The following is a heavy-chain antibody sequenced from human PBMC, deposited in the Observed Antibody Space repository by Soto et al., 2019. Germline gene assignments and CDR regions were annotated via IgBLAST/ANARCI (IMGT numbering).Heavy chain of an antibody. CDR2: INQSGST. CDR3: ARDHYDSGSRPTIDY. D-gene: IGHD3-22*01. Sequence: QVQLQQWGAGLLKPSETLSLTCAVYGGSFSGYYWSWIRQPPGKGLEWIGEINQSGSTNYTPSLQSRVTISVGTSKNSVALKLRSVTAADTAVDYCARDHYDSGSRPTIDYWGQGPLVTVPS. J-gene: IGHJ4*02. CDR1: GGSFSGYY. V-gene: IGHV4-34*01.